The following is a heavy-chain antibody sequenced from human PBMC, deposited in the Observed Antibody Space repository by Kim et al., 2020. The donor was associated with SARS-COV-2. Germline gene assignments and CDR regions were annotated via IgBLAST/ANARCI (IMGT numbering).Heavy chain of an antibody. CDR2: IKQDGSEK. CDR1: GFTFSNYW. D-gene: IGHD3-22*01. J-gene: IGHJ4*02. V-gene: IGHV3-7*03. Sequence: GGFLRLSCAASGFTFSNYWMSWVRQAPGKGLEWVASIKQDGSEKFYVDSVKGRFTISRDSAQNSLFLQMSSLRAEDTAVYYCARGMGNYYGSDYYHMHFFDYWGQGTLVTVSS. CDR3: ARGMGNYYGSDYYHMHFFDY.